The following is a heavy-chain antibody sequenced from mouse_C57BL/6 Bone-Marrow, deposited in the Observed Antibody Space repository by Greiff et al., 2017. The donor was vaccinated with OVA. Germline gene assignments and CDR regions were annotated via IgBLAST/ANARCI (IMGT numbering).Heavy chain of an antibody. V-gene: IGHV1-64*01. J-gene: IGHJ3*01. CDR3: ARPSSGYPFAY. CDR1: GYTFTSYW. Sequence: QVQLQQSGAELVKPGASVKLSCKASGYTFTSYWMHWVKQRPGQGLEWIGMIHPNSGSTNYNEKFKSKATLTVDKSSSTAYMQLSSLTSEDSAVYYCARPSSGYPFAYWGQGTLVTVSA. CDR2: IHPNSGST. D-gene: IGHD3-2*02.